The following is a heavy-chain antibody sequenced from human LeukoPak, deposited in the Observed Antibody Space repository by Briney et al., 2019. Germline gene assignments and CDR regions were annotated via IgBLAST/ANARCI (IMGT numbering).Heavy chain of an antibody. V-gene: IGHV1-18*01. CDR3: ASWDYYDSSGYYSRTYFDY. CDR1: GYTFSNYD. J-gene: IGHJ4*02. Sequence: GASVKVSCKASGYTFSNYDITWVRQAPGQGPEWMGWISVHNGNTNYAQNLQGRVTMTTDTSTSTAYMELRSLRSDDTAVYYCASWDYYDSSGYYSRTYFDYWGQGTLVTVSS. CDR2: ISVHNGNT. D-gene: IGHD3-22*01.